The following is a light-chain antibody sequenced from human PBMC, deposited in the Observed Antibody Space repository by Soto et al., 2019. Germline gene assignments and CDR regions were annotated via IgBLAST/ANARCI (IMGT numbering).Light chain of an antibody. Sequence: DIQMTQSPSSLSASVGDRVTITCRASQNIFSYLSWYQHKPGKAPKLLIYAASSLQSGVPSRFSGSGSGTDFALPISSLQPEDLATFYCQHSYTVPHTFGQGTKVEI. CDR2: AAS. CDR1: QNIFSY. J-gene: IGKJ2*01. V-gene: IGKV1-39*01. CDR3: QHSYTVPHT.